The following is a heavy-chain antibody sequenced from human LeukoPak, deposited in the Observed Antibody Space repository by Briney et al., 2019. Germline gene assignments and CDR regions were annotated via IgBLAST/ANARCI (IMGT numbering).Heavy chain of an antibody. D-gene: IGHD3-10*01. CDR2: IYTSGST. V-gene: IGHV4-61*02. J-gene: IGHJ6*03. CDR3: ARDRNGGSGSAYYYYYMDV. CDR1: GGSISSGSYY. Sequence: PSETLSLTCTVSGGSISSGSYYWSWIRQPAGTGLEWIVRIYTSGSTNYNPSLKSRVTISVDTSKNQFSLKLSSVTAADTAVYYCARDRNGGSGSAYYYYYMDVWGKGTTVTISS.